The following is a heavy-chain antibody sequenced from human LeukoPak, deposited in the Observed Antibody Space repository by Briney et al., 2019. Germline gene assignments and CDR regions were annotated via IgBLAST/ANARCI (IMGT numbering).Heavy chain of an antibody. V-gene: IGHV4-34*01. CDR3: AKVSPLVGATYNYFDY. CDR1: GGSFSGYY. Sequence: PSETLSLTCAVYGGSFSGYYWSWIRQPPGKGLEWIGYIYYSGSTYYNPSLKSRVTISVDTSKNQFSLKLSSVTAADTAVYYCAKVSPLVGATYNYFDYWGQGTLVTVSS. J-gene: IGHJ4*02. CDR2: IYYSGST. D-gene: IGHD1-26*01.